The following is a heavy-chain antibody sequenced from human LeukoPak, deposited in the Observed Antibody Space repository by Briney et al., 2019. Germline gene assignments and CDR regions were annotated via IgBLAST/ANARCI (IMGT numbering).Heavy chain of an antibody. Sequence: SGGSLTLSCAASGFTFSSYAMSWVRQAPGKGLEWVSAISGSGGSTYYADSVKGRFTISRDNSKNTLYLQMNSLRAEDTAVYYCAKDKGDCSGGSCYLGRAFDIWGQGTMVTVSS. J-gene: IGHJ3*02. CDR1: GFTFSSYA. CDR3: AKDKGDCSGGSCYLGRAFDI. D-gene: IGHD2-15*01. CDR2: ISGSGGST. V-gene: IGHV3-23*01.